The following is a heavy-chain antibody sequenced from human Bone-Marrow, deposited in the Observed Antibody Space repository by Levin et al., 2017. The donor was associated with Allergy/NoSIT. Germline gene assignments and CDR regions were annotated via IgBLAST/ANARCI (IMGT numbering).Heavy chain of an antibody. D-gene: IGHD3-10*01. Sequence: TGGSLRLSCAASGFTFSSYSMNWVRQAPGKGLEWVSYISSSSSTIYYADSVKGRFTISRDNAKNSLYLQMNSLRDEDTAVYYCARAGGRFGELWALDYWGQGTLVTVSS. V-gene: IGHV3-48*02. CDR1: GFTFSSYS. J-gene: IGHJ4*02. CDR3: ARAGGRFGELWALDY. CDR2: ISSSSSTI.